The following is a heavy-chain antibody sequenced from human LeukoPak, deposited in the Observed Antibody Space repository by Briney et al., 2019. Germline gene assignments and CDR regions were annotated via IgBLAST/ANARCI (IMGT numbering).Heavy chain of an antibody. CDR3: ATEPYCSSTSCPYSG. Sequence: GGSLRLSCAASGFTFSSYWMSWVRQAPGKGLEWVANIKEDGSEKYYVDSVKGRFTISRDNAKNSLYLQMNSLRAEDTAVYYCATEPYCSSTSCPYSGWGQGTLVTVSS. J-gene: IGHJ4*02. D-gene: IGHD2-2*01. V-gene: IGHV3-7*01. CDR1: GFTFSSYW. CDR2: IKEDGSEK.